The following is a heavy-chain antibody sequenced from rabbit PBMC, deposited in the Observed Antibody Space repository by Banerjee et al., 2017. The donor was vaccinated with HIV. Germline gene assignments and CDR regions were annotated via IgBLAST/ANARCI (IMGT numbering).Heavy chain of an antibody. Sequence: QEQLVEYGGDLVQPEGSLTLTCKASGFDFSSNAMCWVRQAPGKGLELIACIYTSSGITYYASWAKGRFTISKTSSTTVTLQMTSLTAADTATYFCARDPLAYAGSNYWPYYFDLWGQGTLVTVS. J-gene: IGHJ4*01. CDR1: GFDFSSNA. D-gene: IGHD8-1*01. CDR3: ARDPLAYAGSNYWPYYFDL. V-gene: IGHV1S45*01. CDR2: IYTSSGIT.